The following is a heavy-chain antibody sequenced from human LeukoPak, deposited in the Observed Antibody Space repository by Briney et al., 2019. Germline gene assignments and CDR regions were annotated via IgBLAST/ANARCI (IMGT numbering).Heavy chain of an antibody. CDR2: IIPVFGTP. Sequence: ASVKVSCKVSGGIFSNYVISWVRQAPGQGLEWMGGIIPVFGTPNYAQKFRGRVTITTDESTSTAHMEMSSLRSEGTAVYYCARGHSPAYYAPFDYWGQGTLVTVSS. J-gene: IGHJ4*02. D-gene: IGHD3-22*01. CDR1: GGIFSNYV. CDR3: ARGHSPAYYAPFDY. V-gene: IGHV1-69*05.